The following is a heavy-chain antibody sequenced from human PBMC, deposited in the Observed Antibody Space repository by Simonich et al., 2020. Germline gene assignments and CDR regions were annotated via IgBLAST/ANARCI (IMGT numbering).Heavy chain of an antibody. CDR1: GGSISSYY. CDR3: ARSLGYYYYYYGMDV. Sequence: QVQLQESGPGLVKPSETLSLTCTVSGGSISSYYWSWTRQPPGKGLEWIGYIYYSGSTNYNPSLKSRVTISVDTSKNQFSLKLSSVTAADTAVYYCARSLGYYYYYYGMDVWGQGTTVTVSS. J-gene: IGHJ6*02. D-gene: IGHD1-26*01. CDR2: IYYSGST. V-gene: IGHV4-59*08.